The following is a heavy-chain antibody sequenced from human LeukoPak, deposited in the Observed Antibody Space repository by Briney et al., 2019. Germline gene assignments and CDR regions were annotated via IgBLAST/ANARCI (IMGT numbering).Heavy chain of an antibody. CDR1: GFTFSDYY. CDR3: AKDPYCSSTSCGYYYYGMDV. D-gene: IGHD2-2*01. V-gene: IGHV3-11*04. CDR2: ISSSGSTI. Sequence: GGSLRLSCAASGFTFSDYYMSWIRQAPGKGLEWVSYISSSGSTIYYADSVKGRFTISRDNAKNSLYLQMNSLRAEDTAVYYCAKDPYCSSTSCGYYYYGMDVWGQGTTVTVSS. J-gene: IGHJ6*02.